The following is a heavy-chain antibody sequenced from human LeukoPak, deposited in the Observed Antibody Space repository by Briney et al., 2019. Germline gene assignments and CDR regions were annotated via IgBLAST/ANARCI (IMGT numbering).Heavy chain of an antibody. V-gene: IGHV4-4*02. Sequence: KPSGTLSLTCAVSGGSISSSNWWSWVRQPPGKGLEWIGYIYYSGSTNYNPSLKSRVTISVDTSKNQFSLKLSSVTAADTAVYYCAQQLSAFDIWGQGTMVTVSS. CDR2: IYYSGST. CDR1: GGSISSSNW. D-gene: IGHD6-13*01. CDR3: AQQLSAFDI. J-gene: IGHJ3*02.